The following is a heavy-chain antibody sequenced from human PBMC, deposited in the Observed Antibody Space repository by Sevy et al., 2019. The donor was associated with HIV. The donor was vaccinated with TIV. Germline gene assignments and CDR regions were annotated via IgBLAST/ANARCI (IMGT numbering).Heavy chain of an antibody. CDR2: LSDSGVST. Sequence: GGSLRLSCAASGFTSSSYAMSWVRQPPGRGLEWVSTLSDSGVSTYYADSVKGRFTISRDNSKNILYLHMNSLRAEDTAVYYCARDRATSATGTLFDYWGQGTLVTVSS. CDR3: ARDRATSATGTLFDY. D-gene: IGHD3-9*01. V-gene: IGHV3-23*01. J-gene: IGHJ4*02. CDR1: GFTSSSYA.